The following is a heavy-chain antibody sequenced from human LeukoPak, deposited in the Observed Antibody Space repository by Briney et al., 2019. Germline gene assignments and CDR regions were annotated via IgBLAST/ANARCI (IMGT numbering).Heavy chain of an antibody. CDR3: ARRGYCSGGSCYYESIDY. J-gene: IGHJ4*02. CDR1: GYTFTSYG. D-gene: IGHD2-15*01. CDR2: ISAYNGNT. V-gene: IGHV1-18*01. Sequence: ASVKVSCKASGYTFTSYGISWVRQAPGQGLEWMGWISAYNGNTNYAQKLQGRVTMTTDTSTSTAYTELRSLRSDDTAVYYCARRGYCSGGSCYYESIDYWGQGTLVTVSS.